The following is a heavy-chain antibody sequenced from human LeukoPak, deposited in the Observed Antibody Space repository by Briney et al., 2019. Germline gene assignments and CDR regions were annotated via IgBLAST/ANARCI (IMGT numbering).Heavy chain of an antibody. Sequence: SETLSLTCTVSGGSISSSSYYWGWIRQPPGKGLEWIGSIYYSGSTYYNPSLKSRVTISVDTSKNQFSLKLSSVTAADTPVYYCARDRPSRYYYDSSGYWWFDPWGQGTLVTVSS. J-gene: IGHJ5*02. D-gene: IGHD3-22*01. CDR2: IYYSGST. CDR3: ARDRPSRYYYDSSGYWWFDP. V-gene: IGHV4-39*07. CDR1: GGSISSSSYY.